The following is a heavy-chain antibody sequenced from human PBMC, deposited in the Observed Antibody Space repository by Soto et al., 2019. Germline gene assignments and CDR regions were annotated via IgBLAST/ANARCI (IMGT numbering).Heavy chain of an antibody. CDR2: ISGSGGTT. CDR1: GFAFSSYA. CDR3: AKSANGWFSAFDI. D-gene: IGHD6-19*01. J-gene: IGHJ3*02. V-gene: IGHV3-23*01. Sequence: GGSLRLSCAASGFAFSSYAMSWVRQAPGKGLEWVSAISGSGGTTYYADSVKGRFTFSRDNSKNTLYLQMNSLRAEDTAVYYCAKSANGWFSAFDIWGQGTMVTVSS.